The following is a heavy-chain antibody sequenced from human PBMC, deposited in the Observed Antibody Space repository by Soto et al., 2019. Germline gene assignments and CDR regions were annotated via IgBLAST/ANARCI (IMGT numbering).Heavy chain of an antibody. D-gene: IGHD6-19*01. V-gene: IGHV4-39*01. CDR1: GGSISSSSYY. CDR3: ARAGYSSGWFHYGMDV. CDR2: IYYSGST. Sequence: SETLSLTCTVSGGSISSSSYYWGWIRQPPGKGLEWIGSIYYSGSTYYNPSLKSRVTISVDTSKNQFSLKLSSVTAADTAVYYCARAGYSSGWFHYGMDVWGQGTTVTV. J-gene: IGHJ6*02.